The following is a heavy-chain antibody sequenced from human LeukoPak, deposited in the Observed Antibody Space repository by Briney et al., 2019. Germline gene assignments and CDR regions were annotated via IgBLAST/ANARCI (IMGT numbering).Heavy chain of an antibody. CDR2: INRPGTT. V-gene: IGHV4-34*01. CDR1: GGSLTAYY. CDR3: ARVGYYYFYGVDV. Sequence: SETLSLTCAVYGGSLTAYYWTWIRQPPGKGLEWIGEINRPGTTNYNPALKSRVSISVDTSKNQFFLKLRSVTAADTAVYFCARVGYYYFYGVDVWGQGTTVTVSS. D-gene: IGHD6-25*01. J-gene: IGHJ6*02.